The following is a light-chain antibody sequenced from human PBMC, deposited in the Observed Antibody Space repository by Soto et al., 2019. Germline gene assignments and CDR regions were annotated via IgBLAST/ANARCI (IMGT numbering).Light chain of an antibody. J-gene: IGKJ4*01. CDR3: QQRSNWPT. CDR2: DAS. CDR1: QSVSSY. V-gene: IGKV3-11*01. Sequence: EIVLTQSPATLSLSPGERATLSCRASQSVSSYLAWYQQKPGQAPRLLIYDASNRATGIPARFSGSGSGTDFTLNISSLEHEDFAVYYCQQRSNWPTFGGGTKVEIK.